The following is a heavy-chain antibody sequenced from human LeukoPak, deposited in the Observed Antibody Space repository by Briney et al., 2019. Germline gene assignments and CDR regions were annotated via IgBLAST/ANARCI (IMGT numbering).Heavy chain of an antibody. V-gene: IGHV3-23*01. CDR3: AKDLNLRGYCDY. CDR1: GFTSSSYA. CDR2: ISGSGGST. J-gene: IGHJ4*02. Sequence: GGSLRLSCAASGFTSSSYAMSWVRQAPGKGLEWVSAISGSGGSTYYADSVKGRFTISRDNSKNTLYLQMNSLRAEDTAVYYCAKDLNLRGYCDYWGQGTLVTVSS. D-gene: IGHD1-14*01.